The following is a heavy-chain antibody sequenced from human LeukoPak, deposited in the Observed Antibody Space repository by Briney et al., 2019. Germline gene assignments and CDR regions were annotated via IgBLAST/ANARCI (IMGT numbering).Heavy chain of an antibody. CDR2: INHSGST. Sequence: PSETLSLTCAVYGGSFSGYYWSWIRQPPGKGLEWIGEINHSGSTNYNPSLKSRVTISVDTSKNQFSLKLSSVTAADTAVYYCAKAGGSYFPIVSDYWGQGTLVTVSS. D-gene: IGHD1-26*01. CDR1: GGSFSGYY. CDR3: AKAGGSYFPIVSDY. V-gene: IGHV4-34*01. J-gene: IGHJ4*02.